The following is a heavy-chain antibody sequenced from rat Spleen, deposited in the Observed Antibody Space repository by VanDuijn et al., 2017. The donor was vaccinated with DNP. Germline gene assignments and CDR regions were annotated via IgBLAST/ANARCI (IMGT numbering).Heavy chain of an antibody. D-gene: IGHD1-3*01. J-gene: IGHJ2*01. Sequence: EVQLVESGGGLVQPGRSLKLSCAASGFTFSDYYMAWVRQAPTKGLEWVTSISYDGGSSYYRDSVKGRFTISRDNAKSSLYLQMDSLRSEDTATYYCALANFDYWGQGVMVTVSS. V-gene: IGHV5-20*01. CDR3: ALANFDY. CDR2: ISYDGGSS. CDR1: GFTFSDYY.